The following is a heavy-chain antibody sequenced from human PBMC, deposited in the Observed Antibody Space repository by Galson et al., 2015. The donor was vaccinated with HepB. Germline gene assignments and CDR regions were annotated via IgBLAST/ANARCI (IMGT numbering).Heavy chain of an antibody. J-gene: IGHJ6*03. CDR2: TYYRSKWYN. CDR3: ARGPYPIRGYSGYDPMDV. D-gene: IGHD5-12*01. Sequence: CAISGDSVSSNSAAWNWIRQSPSRGLEWLGRTYYRSKWYNDYAVSVKSRITINPDTSKNQFSLQLNSVTPEDTAVYYCARGPYPIRGYSGYDPMDVWGKGTTVTVSS. V-gene: IGHV6-1*01. CDR1: GDSVSSNSAA.